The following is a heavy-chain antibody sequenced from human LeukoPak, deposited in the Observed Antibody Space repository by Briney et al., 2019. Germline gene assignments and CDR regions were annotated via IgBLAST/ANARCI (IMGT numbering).Heavy chain of an antibody. CDR2: IRYDASNK. CDR3: AKRHCSSTSCFPYYLDN. CDR1: GFTFSSYW. V-gene: IGHV3-30*02. Sequence: TGGSLRLSCAASGFTFSSYWMHWVRQAPGKGLEWVAFIRYDASNKYYGDSVKGRFIISRDNSKNTLYLQMNSLRAEDTAVYHCAKRHCSSTSCFPYYLDNWGQGTLVTVSS. D-gene: IGHD2-2*01. J-gene: IGHJ4*02.